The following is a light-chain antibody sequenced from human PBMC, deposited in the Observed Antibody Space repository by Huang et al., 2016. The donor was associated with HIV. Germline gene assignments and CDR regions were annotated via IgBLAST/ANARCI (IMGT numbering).Light chain of an antibody. J-gene: IGKJ1*01. V-gene: IGKV3-11*01. CDR3: QQRSNRTPTT. CDR2: DAS. CDR1: QCVGSY. Sequence: EIILTQSPATLSLSPGERATLSCRASQCVGSYLAWYQQKPGQAPRLLIYDASNRATGIPARFSGGGSGTDFTLTIRGLEPDDFAVYFCQQRSNRTPTTFGQGTKVE.